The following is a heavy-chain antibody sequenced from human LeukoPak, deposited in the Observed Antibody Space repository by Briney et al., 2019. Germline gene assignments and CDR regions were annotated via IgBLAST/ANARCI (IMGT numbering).Heavy chain of an antibody. CDR3: ARGLPRLDY. V-gene: IGHV4-59*01. CDR2: IYYSGST. Sequence: AETLSLTCTVSGGSISSYYWSWIRQPPGKGLEWIGYIYYSGSTNYNPSLKSRVTISVDTSKNQFSLKLSSVTAADTAVYYCARGLPRLDYWGQGTLVTVSS. J-gene: IGHJ4*02. CDR1: GGSISSYY.